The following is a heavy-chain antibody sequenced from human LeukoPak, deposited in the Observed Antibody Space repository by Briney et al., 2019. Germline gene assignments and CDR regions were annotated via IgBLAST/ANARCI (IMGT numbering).Heavy chain of an antibody. Sequence: SETLSLTCTVSGGSISSSSYYWGWIRQPPGKGLEWIGSIYYSGSTNYNPSLKSRVTISVDTSKNQFSLKLSSVTAADTAVYYCARARSVVVPSYYYYMDVWGKGTTVTVSS. CDR2: IYYSGST. V-gene: IGHV4-39*07. CDR3: ARARSVVVPSYYYYMDV. J-gene: IGHJ6*03. CDR1: GGSISSSSYY. D-gene: IGHD2-2*01.